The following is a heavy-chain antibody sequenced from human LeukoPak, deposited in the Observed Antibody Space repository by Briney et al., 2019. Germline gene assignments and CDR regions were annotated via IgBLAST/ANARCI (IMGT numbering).Heavy chain of an antibody. Sequence: GGSLRLSCAASGFTLSSYWMSWVGQAPGKGLEWVANIKQDGSQKYYVDSVKGRFTISRDNAKNSLYLQMNSLRAEDTAVYYCARVPPSHYYYYYMDVWGKGTTVTVSS. CDR3: ARVPPSHYYYYYMDV. CDR1: GFTLSSYW. J-gene: IGHJ6*03. V-gene: IGHV3-7*01. CDR2: IKQDGSQK.